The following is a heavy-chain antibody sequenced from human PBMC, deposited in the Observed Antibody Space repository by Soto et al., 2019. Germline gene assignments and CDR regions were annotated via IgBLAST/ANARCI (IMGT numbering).Heavy chain of an antibody. CDR2: IYHSGST. CDR1: GGSISSTNW. Sequence: PSETLSLTCAFSGGSISSTNWLTWVRQSPGKGLEWIGEIYHSGSTNYNPSLRGRVTISVEKSNNQFSLKMRYLTAADTAVYFCATLPPRIELSVLPIPTWGQGTLVTVSS. V-gene: IGHV4-4*02. CDR3: ATLPPRIELSVLPIPT. D-gene: IGHD2-8*02. J-gene: IGHJ5*02.